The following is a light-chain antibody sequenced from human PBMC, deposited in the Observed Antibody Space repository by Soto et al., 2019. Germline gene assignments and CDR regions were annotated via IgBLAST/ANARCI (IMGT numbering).Light chain of an antibody. CDR2: KAS. CDR1: QSISSW. CDR3: QQYNSYALT. Sequence: DIQMTQSPSTLSASVGDRVTITCRASQSISSWLAWYQQKPGKAPKLLIYKASSLESGVPSRLSGSGSGTEFTLTISSLQPDDFATYYCQQYNSYALTFGGGTNVAIK. J-gene: IGKJ4*01. V-gene: IGKV1-5*03.